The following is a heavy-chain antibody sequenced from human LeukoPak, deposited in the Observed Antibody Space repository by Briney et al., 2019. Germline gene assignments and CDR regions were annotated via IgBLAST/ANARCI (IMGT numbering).Heavy chain of an antibody. Sequence: SQNLSLTCTVSGGSISSGGYYWSWIRQHPGKGLEWIGYIYYSGSTYYNPSLKSRVTISVDTSKNQFSLKLSSVTAADTAVYYCARNLRFLEWFPSWFDPWGQGTLVTVSS. CDR3: ARNLRFLEWFPSWFDP. D-gene: IGHD3-3*01. J-gene: IGHJ5*02. CDR2: IYYSGST. CDR1: GGSISSGGYY. V-gene: IGHV4-31*03.